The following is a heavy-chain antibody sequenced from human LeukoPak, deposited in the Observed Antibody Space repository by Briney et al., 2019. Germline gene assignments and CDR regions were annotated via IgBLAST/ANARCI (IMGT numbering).Heavy chain of an antibody. J-gene: IGHJ4*02. CDR2: IIPIFGTA. Sequence: ASVKVSCKASGGTFSSYAISWVRQAPGQGLEWMGRIIPIFGTANYAQKFQGRVTITTDESTSTAYMELSSLRSEDTAVYYCAREVGAPRGYFDYWGQGTLVTVSS. CDR1: GGTFSSYA. V-gene: IGHV1-69*05. D-gene: IGHD1-26*01. CDR3: AREVGAPRGYFDY.